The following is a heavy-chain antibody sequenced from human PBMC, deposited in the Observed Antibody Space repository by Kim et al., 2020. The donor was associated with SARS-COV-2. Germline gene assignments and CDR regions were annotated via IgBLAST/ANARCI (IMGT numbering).Heavy chain of an antibody. J-gene: IGHJ4*02. D-gene: IGHD3-22*01. CDR3: ARWYYYDSSGYPYYFDY. CDR1: GGSISSSSYY. Sequence: SETLSLTCTVSGGSISSSSYYWGWIRQPPGKGLEWIGSIYYSGSTYYNPSLKSRVTISVDTSKNQFSLKLSSVTAADTAVYYCARWYYYDSSGYPYYFDYWGQGTLVTVSS. V-gene: IGHV4-39*01. CDR2: IYYSGST.